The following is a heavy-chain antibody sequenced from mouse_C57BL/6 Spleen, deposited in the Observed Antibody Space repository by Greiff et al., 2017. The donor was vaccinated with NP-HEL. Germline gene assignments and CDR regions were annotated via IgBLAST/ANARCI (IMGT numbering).Heavy chain of an antibody. CDR3: ARGKNTTFDY. Sequence: VMLVESGAELVKPGASVKISCKASGYAFSSYWMNWVKQRPGKGLEWIGQIYPGDGDTNYNGKFKGRCTLAADKSSSTAYMQLSSLTSEDSAVYFCARGKNTTFDYWGQGTTLTVSS. V-gene: IGHV1-80*01. CDR1: GYAFSSYW. D-gene: IGHD1-1*01. J-gene: IGHJ2*01. CDR2: IYPGDGDT.